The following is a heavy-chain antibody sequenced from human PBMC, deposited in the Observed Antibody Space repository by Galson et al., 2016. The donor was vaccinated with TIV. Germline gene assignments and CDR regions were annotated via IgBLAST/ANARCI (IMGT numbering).Heavy chain of an antibody. V-gene: IGHV4-30-4*01. D-gene: IGHD4/OR15-4a*01. CDR2: IYYSEII. CDR1: GGAMNSDVYY. Sequence: TLSLTCRVSGGAMNSDVYYWTWIRQPPGKGLEWIGSIYYSEIIYYNPSLRSRVIMSEDTSKNQFSLMMNSVTDADTAMYYCARGSRGGAPDPANWFHPWGQGTLVTVSS. CDR3: ARGSRGGAPDPANWFHP. J-gene: IGHJ5*02.